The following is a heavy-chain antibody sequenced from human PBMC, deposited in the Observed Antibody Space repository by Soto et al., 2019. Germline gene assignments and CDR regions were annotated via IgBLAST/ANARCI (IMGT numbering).Heavy chain of an antibody. CDR1: GFTFSSYS. V-gene: IGHV3-21*01. CDR2: ISSSSSYI. Sequence: EVQLVESGGGLIQPGGSLRLSCAASGFTFSSYSMNWVRQAPGKGLEWVSSISSSSSYIYYADSVKGRFTISRDNAKNSLYLQMNSLRAEDTAVYYCAREVKWGYYYGMDVWGQGTTVTVSS. J-gene: IGHJ6*02. D-gene: IGHD2-21*01. CDR3: AREVKWGYYYGMDV.